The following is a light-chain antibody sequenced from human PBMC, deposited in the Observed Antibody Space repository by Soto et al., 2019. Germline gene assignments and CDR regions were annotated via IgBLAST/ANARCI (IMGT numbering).Light chain of an antibody. CDR3: QHYNSYSEA. V-gene: IGKV1-39*01. CDR2: AAS. CDR1: QSISSY. Sequence: IPMNQSPSSLSASVGDRVTITCRASQSISSYLNWYQQKPGKAPKLLIYAASSLQSGVPSRFSGSGSGTEFTLTISSLQPDDFATYYCQHYNSYSEAFGQGTKVDI. J-gene: IGKJ1*01.